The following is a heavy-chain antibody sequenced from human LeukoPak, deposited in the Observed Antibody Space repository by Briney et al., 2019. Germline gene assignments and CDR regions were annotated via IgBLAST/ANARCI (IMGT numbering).Heavy chain of an antibody. V-gene: IGHV4-30-2*01. D-gene: IGHD6-25*01. Sequence: PSETLSLTCAVSGGSISSGGYSWSWIRQPPGKGLEWIGNIYHSGSTYYNPSLRSRVTISVDRSNNQFSLKLSSVTAADTAAYYCDRGRAATADHIFDYWGQGNLATVSS. CDR1: GGSISSGGYS. CDR2: IYHSGST. J-gene: IGHJ4*02. CDR3: DRGRAATADHIFDY.